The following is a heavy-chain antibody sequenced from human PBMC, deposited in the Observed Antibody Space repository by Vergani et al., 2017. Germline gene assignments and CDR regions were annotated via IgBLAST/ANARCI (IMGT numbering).Heavy chain of an antibody. J-gene: IGHJ4*02. CDR1: GFTFSSYA. D-gene: IGHD6-13*01. CDR3: AKDRSSAVAAAGFSVDY. CDR2: ISGSGGST. V-gene: IGHV3-23*01. Sequence: EVQLLESGGGLVQPGGSLRLSCAASGFTFSSYAMSWVRQAPGKGLEWVSAISGSGGSTYYADSVKGRFTISRDNSKNTLYLQMNSLRAEDTAVYYCAKDRSSAVAAAGFSVDYWGQGTLVTVSS.